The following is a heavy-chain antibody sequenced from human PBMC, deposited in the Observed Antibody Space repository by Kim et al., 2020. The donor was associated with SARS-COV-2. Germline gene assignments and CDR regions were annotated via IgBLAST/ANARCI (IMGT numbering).Heavy chain of an antibody. CDR1: GGTFSNYA. V-gene: IGHV1-69*13. CDR3: AKEPNYYDKSGFYPPDFDC. CDR2: IIPLFGTA. Sequence: SVKVSCKASGGTFSNYAISWVRQAPGQGLEWMGVIIPLFGTANFAQKLQGRLTITADESASTAYMELSSLRSEDTAVYYCAKEPNYYDKSGFYPPDFDCWGQGTLVTVSS. D-gene: IGHD3-22*01. J-gene: IGHJ4*02.